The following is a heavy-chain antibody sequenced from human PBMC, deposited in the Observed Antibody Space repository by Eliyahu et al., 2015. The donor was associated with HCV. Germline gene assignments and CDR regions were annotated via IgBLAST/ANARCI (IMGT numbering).Heavy chain of an antibody. J-gene: IGHJ6*02. V-gene: IGHV3-48*01. D-gene: IGHD2-2*01. Sequence: EVQLVESGGGLVQPGGSLRLSCAASGFTFSTYSMNWVRQAPGKGLEWVSYISISSRTIYYADSVRGRFTISRDNAKNSLYLQMNSLRAEDTAVYYCARYCSTTSCTHGIDVWGQGTTVTVSS. CDR3: ARYCSTTSCTHGIDV. CDR1: GFTFSTYS. CDR2: ISISSRTI.